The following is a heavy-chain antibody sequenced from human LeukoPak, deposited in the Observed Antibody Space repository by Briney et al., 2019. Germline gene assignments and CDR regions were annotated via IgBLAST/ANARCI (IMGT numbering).Heavy chain of an antibody. J-gene: IGHJ6*04. CDR2: IYIGGST. CDR3: ARDSSSAIFGVVIADV. D-gene: IGHD3-3*01. Sequence: GGSLRPSWAASGFTVSSNYMSWVRQAPGKGRGWGSVIYIGGSTYYADSVKDRFTISRDNSKNTLYLQMNSLRAEETAVYYFARDSSSAIFGVVIADVWGKGTTVTVSS. CDR1: GFTVSSNY. V-gene: IGHV3-66*02.